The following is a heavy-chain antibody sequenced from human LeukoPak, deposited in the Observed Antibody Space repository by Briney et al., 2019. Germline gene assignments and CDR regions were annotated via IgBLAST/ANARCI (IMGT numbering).Heavy chain of an antibody. D-gene: IGHD3-22*01. Sequence: SETLSLTCTVSGYSISSGYYWGWIRQPPGKGLEWIGYIYYSGSTNYNPSLKSRVTISVDTSKNQFSLKLSSVTAADTAVYYCARAPHFFDTSGSRYYFDYWGQGALVTVSS. CDR1: GYSISSGYY. CDR2: IYYSGST. CDR3: ARAPHFFDTSGSRYYFDY. J-gene: IGHJ4*02. V-gene: IGHV4-61*05.